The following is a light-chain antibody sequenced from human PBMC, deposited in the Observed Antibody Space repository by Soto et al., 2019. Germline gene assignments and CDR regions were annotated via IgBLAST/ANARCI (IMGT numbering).Light chain of an antibody. Sequence: EIVLTQSPGTLSLSPGERATLSCRASQSIGSNFLAWYQQKPGQAPRLLINGASSRATGIPDRFSVSGSGTDFTLTISRLESEDFAVYYCQQYGRSVPITFGQGTRLEIK. J-gene: IGKJ5*01. CDR1: QSIGSNF. CDR3: QQYGRSVPIT. V-gene: IGKV3-20*01. CDR2: GAS.